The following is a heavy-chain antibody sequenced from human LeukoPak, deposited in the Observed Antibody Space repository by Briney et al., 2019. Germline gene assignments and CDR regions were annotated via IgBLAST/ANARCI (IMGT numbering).Heavy chain of an antibody. CDR2: IKSKTDGGTT. CDR3: TTGDYCSGGSCYATAEYFQH. V-gene: IGHV3-15*01. Sequence: GGSLRLSCAASGFTFSNAWMSWGRQAPGKGLEWVGRIKSKTDGGTTDYAAPVKGRFTISRDDSKKTLYLQMNSLKTEDTAVYYCTTGDYCSGGSCYATAEYFQHWGQGTLVTVS. D-gene: IGHD2-15*01. J-gene: IGHJ1*01. CDR1: GFTFSNAW.